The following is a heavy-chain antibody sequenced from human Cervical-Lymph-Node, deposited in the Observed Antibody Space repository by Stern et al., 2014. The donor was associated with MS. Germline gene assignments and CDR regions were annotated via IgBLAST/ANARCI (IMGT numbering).Heavy chain of an antibody. CDR2: ISGRGSRI. D-gene: IGHD3-22*01. CDR1: GFTFNKYA. CDR3: AKQYFDSSGYSYYYGMDV. Sequence: EVQLVESGGDLVQPGGSLRLSCAASGFTFNKYAINWVRQAPGKGLEWVSTISGRGSRIYYAESVKGRFTISRDNSENTLYLQMHSLRAEDTAIYYCAKQYFDSSGYSYYYGMDVWGQGTTVTVSS. V-gene: IGHV3-23*04. J-gene: IGHJ6*02.